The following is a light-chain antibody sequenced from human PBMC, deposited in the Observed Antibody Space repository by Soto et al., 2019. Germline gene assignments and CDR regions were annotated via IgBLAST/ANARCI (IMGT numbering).Light chain of an antibody. Sequence: QSVLTQPPSASGSPGQSVTISCTGTRNDIGAYEFVSWYQHHPGKAPKLIIYEVVQRPSGVPDRFSGFKSGNTASLTVSGLQAADEADYYCKSYAGSNTYVFGTGTKAPS. CDR2: EVV. J-gene: IGLJ1*01. CDR1: RNDIGAYEF. CDR3: KSYAGSNTYV. V-gene: IGLV2-8*01.